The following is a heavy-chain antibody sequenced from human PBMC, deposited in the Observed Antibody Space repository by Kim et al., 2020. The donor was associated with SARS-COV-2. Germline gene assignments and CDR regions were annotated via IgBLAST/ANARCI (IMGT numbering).Heavy chain of an antibody. Sequence: SETLSLTCAVYGGSFSGYYWSWIRQPPGKGLEWIGEINHSGSTNYNPSLKSRVTISVDTSKNQFSLKLSSVTAADTAVYYCARGSGSTMVRGLKLERRGYWGQGTLVTVSS. J-gene: IGHJ4*02. D-gene: IGHD3-10*01. CDR1: GGSFSGYY. CDR2: INHSGST. CDR3: ARGSGSTMVRGLKLERRGY. V-gene: IGHV4-34*01.